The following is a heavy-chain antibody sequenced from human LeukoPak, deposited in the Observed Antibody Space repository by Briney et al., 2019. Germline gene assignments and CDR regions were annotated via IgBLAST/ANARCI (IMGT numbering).Heavy chain of an antibody. CDR1: GGSISSNNW. J-gene: IGHJ3*02. V-gene: IGHV4-4*02. D-gene: IGHD3-22*01. CDR2: IYHSGTT. Sequence: PSETLSLTCAVSGGSISSNNWWNWVRQPPGKGLEWTGEIYHSGTTNYNPSLKSRVIISVDKSKNQLSLKLNSVTAADTAVYFCARGPYSYDSSGAFDIWGQGTMVTVSS. CDR3: ARGPYSYDSSGAFDI.